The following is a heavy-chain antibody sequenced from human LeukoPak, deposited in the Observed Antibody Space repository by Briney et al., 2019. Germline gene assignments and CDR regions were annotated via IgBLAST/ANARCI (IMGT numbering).Heavy chain of an antibody. D-gene: IGHD3-10*01. V-gene: IGHV1-2*02. CDR3: ARDDDYGPGTYMDV. J-gene: IGHJ6*03. CDR1: GYTFTGYY. Sequence: ASVKVSCKTSGYTFTGYYIHWVRQAPGQGLEWMGWIRPNSGGTKYAQKFQGRVTMTRDTSISTAYMELDRLRSDDTAVYYCARDDDYGPGTYMDVWGKGTTVTVSS. CDR2: IRPNSGGT.